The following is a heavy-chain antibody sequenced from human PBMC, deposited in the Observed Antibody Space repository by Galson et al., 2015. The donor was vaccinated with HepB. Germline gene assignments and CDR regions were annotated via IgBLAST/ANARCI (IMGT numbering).Heavy chain of an antibody. J-gene: IGHJ4*02. CDR1: GFTFSNAW. V-gene: IGHV3-15*01. CDR3: TTGVAIVATGDYFDY. D-gene: IGHD5-12*01. CDR2: IKSKTDGGTT. Sequence: SLRLSCAASGFTFSNAWMSWVRQAPGKGLEWVGRIKSKTDGGTTDYAAPVKGRFTISRDDSKNTLYLQMNSLKTEDTAVYYCTTGVAIVATGDYFDYWGQGTLVTVSS.